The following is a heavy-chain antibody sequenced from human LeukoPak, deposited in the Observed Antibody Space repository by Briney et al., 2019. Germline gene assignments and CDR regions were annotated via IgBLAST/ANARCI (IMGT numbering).Heavy chain of an antibody. CDR3: ARHEGWDYDILTGFDY. V-gene: IGHV4-39*07. Sequence: PSETLSLTCTVSGGSISSRSYYWGWIRQPPGKGLEWIGSINYSGTTYYNPSLKTRVTLSVDTSKNQFSLKLSSVTAADTAVYYCARHEGWDYDILTGFDYWGQGTLVTVSS. CDR2: INYSGTT. D-gene: IGHD3-9*01. CDR1: GGSISSRSYY. J-gene: IGHJ4*02.